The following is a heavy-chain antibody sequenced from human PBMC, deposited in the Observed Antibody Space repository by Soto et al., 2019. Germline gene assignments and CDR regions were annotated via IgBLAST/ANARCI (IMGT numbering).Heavy chain of an antibody. D-gene: IGHD6-13*01. Sequence: KPSETLSLTCAVYGGSFSGYYWSWIRQPPGKGLEWIGEINHSGSTNYNPSLKSRVTISVDTSKNQFSLKLSSVTAADTAVYYCASLRIAAAGNYYYYGIDVWGQGTTVTVSS. CDR1: GGSFSGYY. CDR3: ASLRIAAAGNYYYYGIDV. J-gene: IGHJ6*02. CDR2: INHSGST. V-gene: IGHV4-34*01.